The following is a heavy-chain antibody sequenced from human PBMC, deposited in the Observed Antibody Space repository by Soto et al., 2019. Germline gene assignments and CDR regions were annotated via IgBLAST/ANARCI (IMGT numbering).Heavy chain of an antibody. D-gene: IGHD3-3*01. Sequence: ASVKLSCKVSGYTLTELSMHLVRQAPGKGLEWMGGFDPEDGETIYAQKFQGRVTMTEDTSTDTAYMELSSLRSEDTAVYYCATDRAGVYWYFDLWGRGTLVTVSS. J-gene: IGHJ2*01. CDR2: FDPEDGET. V-gene: IGHV1-24*01. CDR3: ATDRAGVYWYFDL. CDR1: GYTLTELS.